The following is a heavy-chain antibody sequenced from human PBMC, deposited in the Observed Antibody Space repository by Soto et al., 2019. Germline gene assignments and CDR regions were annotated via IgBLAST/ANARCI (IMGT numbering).Heavy chain of an antibody. CDR2: ISSSSSYI. Sequence: EVQLVESGGGLVKPGGSLRLSCAASGFTFSSHSMNWVRQAPGKGLEWVSSISSSSSYIYYADSVKGRVTISRDNAKFSLYLQMKRLRAEDTAVYYCASSLITVFGVVTERYYYYYYMDVWGKGTTATVSS. J-gene: IGHJ6*03. V-gene: IGHV3-21*01. CDR1: GFTFSSHS. D-gene: IGHD3-3*01. CDR3: ASSLITVFGVVTERYYYYYYMDV.